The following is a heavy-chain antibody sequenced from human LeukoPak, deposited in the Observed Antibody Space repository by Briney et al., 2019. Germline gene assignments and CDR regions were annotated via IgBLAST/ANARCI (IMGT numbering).Heavy chain of an antibody. CDR3: ARGVGAYYMDV. V-gene: IGHV4-61*02. CDR2: INTSGTT. D-gene: IGHD1-26*01. J-gene: IGHJ6*03. CDR1: GASISSGSNS. Sequence: PSETLSLTCTVSGASISSGSNSWGWIRQPAGKGLEWIGRINTSGTTNYNPSLKSRVTMSIDTSKNQFSLKLSSVTAADTAVYYCARGVGAYYMDVWGEGTTVTISS.